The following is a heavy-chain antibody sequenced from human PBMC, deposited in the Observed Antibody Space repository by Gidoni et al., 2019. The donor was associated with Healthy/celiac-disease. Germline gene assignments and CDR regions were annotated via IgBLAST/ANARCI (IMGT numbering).Heavy chain of an antibody. V-gene: IGHV3-30*04. CDR1: GFTFSSYA. D-gene: IGHD3-3*01. J-gene: IGHJ6*02. CDR3: ARDPSPVRLEWPGPGYYYYYGMDV. CDR2: ISYDGSNK. Sequence: QVQLVEAGGGVVQPGRSLRLPCAASGFTFSSYAMHWVRQAPGKGLEWVAVISYDGSNKYYADSVKGRFTISRDNSKNTLYLQMNSLRAEDTAVYYCARDPSPVRLEWPGPGYYYYYGMDVWGQGTTVTVSS.